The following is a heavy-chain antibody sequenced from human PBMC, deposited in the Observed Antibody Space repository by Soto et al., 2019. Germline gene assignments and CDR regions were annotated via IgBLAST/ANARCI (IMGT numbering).Heavy chain of an antibody. J-gene: IGHJ6*02. CDR3: ARIGCCTNTSCYERPHYYGMDV. CDR2: IYTSGST. V-gene: IGHV4-4*07. CDR1: GGSVSGYY. Sequence: SETLSLTCTVSGGSVSGYYWSWIRQPAGKGLEWIGRIYTSGSTNYNPSLKSRVTMSVDTSKNQFSLKLSSVTAADTAVYYCARIGCCTNTSCYERPHYYGMDVWGQGTTVTVSS. D-gene: IGHD2-2*01.